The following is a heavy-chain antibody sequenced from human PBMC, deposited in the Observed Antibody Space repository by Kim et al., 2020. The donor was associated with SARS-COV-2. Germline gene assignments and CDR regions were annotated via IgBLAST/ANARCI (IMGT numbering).Heavy chain of an antibody. J-gene: IGHJ1*01. Sequence: GGSLRLSCAASGFTFSSYAMSWVRQAPGKGLEWVSAISGSGGSTYYADSVKGRFTISRDNSKNTLYLQMNSLRAEDTAVYYCAKPPIPGKEQLVRSAEYFQHWGQGTLVTVSS. CDR2: ISGSGGST. CDR1: GFTFSSYA. CDR3: AKPPIPGKEQLVRSAEYFQH. V-gene: IGHV3-23*01. D-gene: IGHD6-13*01.